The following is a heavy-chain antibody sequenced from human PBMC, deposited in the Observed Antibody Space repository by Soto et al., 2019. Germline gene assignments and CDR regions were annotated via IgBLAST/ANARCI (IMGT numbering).Heavy chain of an antibody. CDR1: GYSFTNYG. CDR3: ARDRGVPPPVAGNTHYYYYMDV. CDR2: ISAYNGNT. D-gene: IGHD6-19*01. V-gene: IGHV1-18*01. Sequence: QDRLVQSGVEVKKHGASVRVSCKASGYSFTNYGITWVRQAPGQGFEWMGWISAYNGNTNYAQKFQGRVTLTTDASTSTAYLELRSLRSDDTVVYYCARDRGVPPPVAGNTHYYYYMDVWGKGTTVTVSS. J-gene: IGHJ6*03.